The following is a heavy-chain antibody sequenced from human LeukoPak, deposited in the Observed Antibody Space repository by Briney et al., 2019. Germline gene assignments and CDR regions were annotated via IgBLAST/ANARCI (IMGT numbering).Heavy chain of an antibody. CDR2: INRSGGT. Sequence: KPSETLSLTCAVYGGSFSGYYWSWIRLSPGKGLEWIGEINRSGGTDYNPSLKSRVAISGDTSKNQFSLRLSSVTAADTAVYYCARAGRSGGMYWGQGTLVTVSS. D-gene: IGHD2-15*01. CDR3: ARAGRSGGMY. V-gene: IGHV4-34*01. CDR1: GGSFSGYY. J-gene: IGHJ4*02.